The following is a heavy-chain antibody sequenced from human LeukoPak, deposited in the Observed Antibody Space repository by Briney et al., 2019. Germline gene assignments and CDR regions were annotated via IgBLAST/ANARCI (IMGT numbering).Heavy chain of an antibody. Sequence: PSETLSLTCIVSGGSIRSGGYYWSWIRQHPGKGLEWIGYIYYSGNAYYNPSLTSRVTISVDTSKNQFPLKLSSVTAADTAVYYCARVMGSGWTGFDYWGQGTLVTVSS. V-gene: IGHV4-31*03. D-gene: IGHD6-19*01. CDR2: IYYSGNA. CDR1: GGSIRSGGYY. CDR3: ARVMGSGWTGFDY. J-gene: IGHJ4*02.